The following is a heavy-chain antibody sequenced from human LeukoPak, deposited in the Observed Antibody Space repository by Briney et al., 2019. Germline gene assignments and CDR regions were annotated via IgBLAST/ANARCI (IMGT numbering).Heavy chain of an antibody. D-gene: IGHD3-3*01. V-gene: IGHV3-15*01. CDR3: TTEFWYYFNN. Sequence: KPGVSLRLSCAGSGFAFSGTWLNWVRQAPGQGLEWVGRINTRTDGATTTYAAPVKGRFTISRDDSKSTLYLEMNSLKTEDTAVYYCTTEFWYYFNNWGQGTLVTVSS. J-gene: IGHJ4*02. CDR1: GFAFSGTW. CDR2: INTRTDGATT.